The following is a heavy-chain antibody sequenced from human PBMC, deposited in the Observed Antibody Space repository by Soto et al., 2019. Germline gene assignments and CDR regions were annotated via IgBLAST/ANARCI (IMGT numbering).Heavy chain of an antibody. CDR1: GYTFTSYA. CDR3: ARPREVLSTARRVGAFDI. J-gene: IGHJ3*02. CDR2: INAGNGNT. D-gene: IGHD1-26*01. Sequence: ASVKVSCKASGYTFTSYAMHWVRQAPGQRLEWMGWINAGNGNTKYSQKFQGRVTITRDTSASTAYMELSSLRSEDTAVYYCARPREVLSTARRVGAFDIWGQGTMVTVSS. V-gene: IGHV1-3*01.